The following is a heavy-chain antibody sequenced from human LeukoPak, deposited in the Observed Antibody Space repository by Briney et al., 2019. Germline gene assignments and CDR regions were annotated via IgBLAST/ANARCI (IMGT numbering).Heavy chain of an antibody. CDR3: AKFLGDVTTFDY. J-gene: IGHJ4*02. CDR2: INQGGSVK. CDR1: GFSFSRSW. V-gene: IGHV3-7*01. D-gene: IGHD3-16*01. Sequence: GESLRLSCGAFGFSFSRSWMTWVRQAPGKGLEWVASINQGGSVKHYTDSVKGRFTISRDNSKNSVFLQMNSLRAEDTAVYYCAKFLGDVTTFDYWGQGTLLTVSS.